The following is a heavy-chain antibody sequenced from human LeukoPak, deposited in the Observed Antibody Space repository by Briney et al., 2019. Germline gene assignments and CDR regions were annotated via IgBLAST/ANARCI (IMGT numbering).Heavy chain of an antibody. V-gene: IGHV3-30-3*02. CDR2: ISYDGSNK. J-gene: IGHJ4*02. Sequence: PGRSLRLSCAASGFTFSSYAMHWVRQAPSKGLEWVAVISYDGSNKYYADSVKGRFTISRDNSKNTLYLQMNSLRAEDTAVYYCAKRRDGYNWEFDYWGQGTLVTVSS. CDR3: AKRRDGYNWEFDY. CDR1: GFTFSSYA. D-gene: IGHD5-24*01.